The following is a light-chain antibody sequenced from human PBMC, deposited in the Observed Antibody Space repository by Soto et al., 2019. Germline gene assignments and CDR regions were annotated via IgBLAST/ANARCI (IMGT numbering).Light chain of an antibody. J-gene: IGKJ4*01. CDR1: QNIRTN. V-gene: IGKV3-15*01. CDR2: GAS. CDR3: LQYHHWPLT. Sequence: EIMMTQSPATLSVSLGERVTLSCRASQNIRTNLAWYQQKPGQAPSLLVYGASTRAPGSPARFSGSGSGTEFTLTISSLQSEDSAVYYCLQYHHWPLTFGGGTKVEI.